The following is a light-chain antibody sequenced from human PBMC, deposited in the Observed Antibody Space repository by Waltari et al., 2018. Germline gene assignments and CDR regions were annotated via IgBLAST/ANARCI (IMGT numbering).Light chain of an antibody. V-gene: IGKV4-1*01. Sequence: DIVMTQSPDSLAVSLGERATINCKSSQSVLYSSNNKNYLAWYQQKPGQPPKLPSYWASTRESGGPDRFSGSGSGTDFTLTISSLQAEDVAVYYCQQYYSTPRTFGQGTKVEIK. J-gene: IGKJ1*01. CDR3: QQYYSTPRT. CDR2: WAS. CDR1: QSVLYSSNNKNY.